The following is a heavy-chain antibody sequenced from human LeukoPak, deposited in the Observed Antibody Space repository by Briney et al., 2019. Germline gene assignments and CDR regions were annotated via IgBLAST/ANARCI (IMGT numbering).Heavy chain of an antibody. Sequence: PGGSLRLSCAASGFPFSTYGMSWVRQAPGKGLEWVSVISGSGGSTYYADSVKGRFTISRDNSRNTLYLQMNSLRAEDTAVYYCATYYGDLLRHWGQGTLVTVSS. CDR1: GFPFSTYG. V-gene: IGHV3-23*01. CDR3: ATYYGDLLRH. J-gene: IGHJ1*01. CDR2: ISGSGGST. D-gene: IGHD4-17*01.